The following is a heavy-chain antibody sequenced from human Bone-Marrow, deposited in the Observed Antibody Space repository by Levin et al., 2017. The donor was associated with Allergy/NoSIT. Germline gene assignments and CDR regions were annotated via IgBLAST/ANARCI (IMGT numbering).Heavy chain of an antibody. Sequence: GESLKISCAASGFTFSSYAMSWVRQAPGKGLEWVSAISGSGGSTYYADSVKGRFTISRDNSKNTLYLQMNSLRAEDTAVYYCAKDKARSSSRRTSGLYYYDDYMDVWGKGTTVTVSS. J-gene: IGHJ6*03. CDR2: ISGSGGST. D-gene: IGHD6-13*01. CDR1: GFTFSSYA. CDR3: AKDKARSSSRRTSGLYYYDDYMDV. V-gene: IGHV3-23*01.